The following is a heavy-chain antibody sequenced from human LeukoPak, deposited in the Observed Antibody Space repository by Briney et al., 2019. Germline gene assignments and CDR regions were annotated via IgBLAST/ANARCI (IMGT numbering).Heavy chain of an antibody. CDR2: FYDSGDF. V-gene: IGHV4-59*08. J-gene: IGHJ4*02. D-gene: IGHD3-3*01. Sequence: SETLSLTCTVSGGSISGHYWTWIRQPPGTGLEWIGYFYDSGDFNYNPSLKSRVTIWMDMSNNQFSLTMSSVTAADTAVYYCARLSRGFWSGLHDFWGQGTLVTVSS. CDR1: GGSISGHY. CDR3: ARLSRGFWSGLHDF.